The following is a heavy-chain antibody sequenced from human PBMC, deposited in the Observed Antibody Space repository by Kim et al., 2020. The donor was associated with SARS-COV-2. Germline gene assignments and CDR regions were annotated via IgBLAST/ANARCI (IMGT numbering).Heavy chain of an antibody. CDR2: IIHILGIT. Sequence: SVNVSCKASGGTFSNSAISWVRQAPGQGLEWVGRIIHILGITTYAQKFKGRVTINADKSTSTAYMELSSLSSEDTAMYYCSLSSSSPPFYFYHGMDVWGQGTTVIVSS. CDR1: GGTFSNSA. J-gene: IGHJ6*02. D-gene: IGHD6-19*01. V-gene: IGHV1-69*04. CDR3: SLSSSSPPFYFYHGMDV.